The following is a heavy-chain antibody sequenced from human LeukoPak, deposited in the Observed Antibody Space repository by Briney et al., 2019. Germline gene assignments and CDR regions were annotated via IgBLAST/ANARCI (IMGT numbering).Heavy chain of an antibody. D-gene: IGHD1-26*01. CDR2: INPNSGGT. CDR1: GYTFTGYY. CDR3: AREGSGDVSTFDY. J-gene: IGHJ4*02. V-gene: IGHV1-2*02. Sequence: GASVKVSCKASGYTFTGYYMHWVRQAPGQGLEWMGWINPNSGGTNYAQKFQGRVTMTRDTSISTAYMELSRLRSDDTAVYYCAREGSGDVSTFDYWGQGTLVTVSS.